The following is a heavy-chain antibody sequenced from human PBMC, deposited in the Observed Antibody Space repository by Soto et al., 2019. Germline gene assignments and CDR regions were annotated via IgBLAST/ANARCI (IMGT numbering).Heavy chain of an antibody. CDR1: GFTFSSYA. CDR2: ISGSGGST. CDR3: AKSGNLGITIFGVAAGYWYFDL. D-gene: IGHD3-3*01. Sequence: GGSLRLSCAASGFTFSSYAMSWVRQAPGKGLEWVSAISGSGGSTYYADSVKGRFTISRDNSKNTLYLQMNSLRAEDTAVYYCAKSGNLGITIFGVAAGYWYFDLWGRGTLVTVSS. V-gene: IGHV3-23*01. J-gene: IGHJ2*01.